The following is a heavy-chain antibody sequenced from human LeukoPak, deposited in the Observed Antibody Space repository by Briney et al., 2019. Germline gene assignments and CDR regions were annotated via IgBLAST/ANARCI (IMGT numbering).Heavy chain of an antibody. CDR2: MNPNSGNT. Sequence: ASVKVSCKASGGTFSSYAISWVRQATGQGLEWMGWMNPNSGNTGYAQKFQGRVTMTRNTSISTAYMELSSLRSEDTAVYYCARFFNGFDYWGQGTLVTVSS. CDR3: ARFFNGFDY. V-gene: IGHV1-8*02. J-gene: IGHJ4*02. D-gene: IGHD2-8*01. CDR1: GGTFSSYA.